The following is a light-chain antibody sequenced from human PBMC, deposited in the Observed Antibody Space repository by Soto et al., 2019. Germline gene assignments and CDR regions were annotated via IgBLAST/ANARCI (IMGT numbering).Light chain of an antibody. V-gene: IGLV3-21*02. J-gene: IGLJ1*01. CDR3: QVWDISSDQYL. CDR2: DDS. Sequence: SYELTQPPSVSVAPGQTARITCGGNNIGSKSVHWYQQRPGQAPVLVLYDDSNRPSGIPERLSGSNSGSTATLTISSVEAGDEADYFCQVWDISSDQYLFGTGTKLTVL. CDR1: NIGSKS.